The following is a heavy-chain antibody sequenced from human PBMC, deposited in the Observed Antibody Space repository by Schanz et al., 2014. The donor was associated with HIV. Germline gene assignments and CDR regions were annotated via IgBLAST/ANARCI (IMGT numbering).Heavy chain of an antibody. CDR3: AKDQGDVTGTPFDY. CDR1: GFTSSSYA. D-gene: IGHD1-20*01. CDR2: ITYDGSIK. Sequence: VQLLESGGRLVQPGGSLRLSCVASGFTSSSYAMYWARQAPGKGLEWVAFITYDGSIKKHADSVKGRFTISRDNSKNTLYLQMNSLRAEDTAVYYCAKDQGDVTGTPFDYWGQGTLVTVSS. J-gene: IGHJ4*02. V-gene: IGHV3-30-3*01.